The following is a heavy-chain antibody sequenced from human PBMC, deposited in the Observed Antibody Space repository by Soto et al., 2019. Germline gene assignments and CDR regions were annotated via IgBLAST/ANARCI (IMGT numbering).Heavy chain of an antibody. D-gene: IGHD5-18*01. CDR2: ISNSGST. V-gene: IGHV4-30-4*01. J-gene: IGHJ4*02. Sequence: SETLSLTCTVSGGSVTSDEDYWTWIRQSPGKGLEWIGYISNSGSTGYNPSLKTRLSMSVDRSKNQFALRLTSVTAADTAVYFCATESGSTYGYFDHWGQGTQVTVSS. CDR3: ATESGSTYGYFDH. CDR1: GGSVTSDEDY.